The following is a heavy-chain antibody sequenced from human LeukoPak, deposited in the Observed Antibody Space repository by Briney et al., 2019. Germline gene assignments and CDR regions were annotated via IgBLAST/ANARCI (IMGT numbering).Heavy chain of an antibody. Sequence: GRALRLSCAASGFIFSDYWMHWVRQGPGKGLVWVSRIKSDGSSTSYAESVKGRFTISRDNAKNTVYVHMNSLRDEDTAVYYCARGGRYAYFLDYWGQGTLVTVSS. CDR1: GFIFSDYW. CDR3: ARGGRYAYFLDY. V-gene: IGHV3-74*01. CDR2: IKSDGSST. D-gene: IGHD3-16*01. J-gene: IGHJ4*02.